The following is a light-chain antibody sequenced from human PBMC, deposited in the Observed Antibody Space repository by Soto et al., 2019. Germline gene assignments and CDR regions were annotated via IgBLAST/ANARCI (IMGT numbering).Light chain of an antibody. CDR2: SND. CDR3: AAWDDSLNGRV. V-gene: IGLV1-44*01. CDR1: SSNIGSNT. Sequence: QSVLTQPPSASGTPGQRVTISCSGGSSNIGSNTVNWYQQLPGTAPKLLIFSNDQRPSGVPDRFSGSKSGTSASLAISGLRSEDEADYYCAAWDDSLNGRVFGTVTNLTVL. J-gene: IGLJ1*01.